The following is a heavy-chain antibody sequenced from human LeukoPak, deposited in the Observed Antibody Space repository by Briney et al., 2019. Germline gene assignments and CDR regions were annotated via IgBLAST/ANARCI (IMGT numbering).Heavy chain of an antibody. J-gene: IGHJ4*02. Sequence: PGGSLRLSCAASGFTVSSNYMSWVRQAPGKGLEWVSVIYSGGSTYYADSVKGRFTISRDNSKNTLYLQMNSLRAEDTAVYYCARGSAVRGVIVLDYWGQGTLVTVSS. V-gene: IGHV3-66*01. CDR1: GFTVSSNY. CDR3: ARGSAVRGVIVLDY. D-gene: IGHD3-10*01. CDR2: IYSGGST.